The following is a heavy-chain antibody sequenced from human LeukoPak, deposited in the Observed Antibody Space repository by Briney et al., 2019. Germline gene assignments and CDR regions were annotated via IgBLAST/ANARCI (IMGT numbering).Heavy chain of an antibody. CDR3: ARGTYYYGSGSYTEGTTFDY. CDR1: GGSISSYY. Sequence: SETLSLTCTVSGGSISSYYWSWIRQPPGKGLEWIGYIYYSGSTNYNPSLKSRVTISVDTSKNQFSLKLSSVTAADTAVYYCARGTYYYGSGSYTEGTTFDYWGQGTLVTVSS. D-gene: IGHD3-10*01. J-gene: IGHJ4*02. V-gene: IGHV4-59*08. CDR2: IYYSGST.